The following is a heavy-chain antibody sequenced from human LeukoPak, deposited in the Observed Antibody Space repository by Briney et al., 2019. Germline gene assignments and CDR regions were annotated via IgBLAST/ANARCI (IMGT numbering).Heavy chain of an antibody. V-gene: IGHV3-23*01. CDR1: GFTFRNYA. J-gene: IGHJ4*02. CDR2: ISGNGDKI. CDR3: AEMVYSDSSGFVPLFDC. Sequence: KAGGSLRLSCAASGFTFRNYAMSSVRQAPGKGLEWLSGISGNGDKIYYADSVKGRFTISRDNSKSTLHLQMNSLRGEDTAVYYCAEMVYSDSSGFVPLFDCWGEGTQVTVSS. D-gene: IGHD3-22*01.